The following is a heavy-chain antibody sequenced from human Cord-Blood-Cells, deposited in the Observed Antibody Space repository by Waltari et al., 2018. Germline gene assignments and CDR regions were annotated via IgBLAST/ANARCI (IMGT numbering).Heavy chain of an antibody. CDR2: INAGNSNT. Sequence: QVQLVQSGAEVKKPGAPVKVSCKASGYTFTSYAMYVVRQAPGQRLEWLGWINAGNSNTKYSQEFQGRVTITRDTSASTAYMELSSRRSEDTDVYYCAREAGPYSASYYFDYWGQGTLVTVSS. J-gene: IGHJ4*02. V-gene: IGHV1-3*01. CDR3: AREAGPYSASYYFDY. D-gene: IGHD1-26*01. CDR1: GYTFTSYA.